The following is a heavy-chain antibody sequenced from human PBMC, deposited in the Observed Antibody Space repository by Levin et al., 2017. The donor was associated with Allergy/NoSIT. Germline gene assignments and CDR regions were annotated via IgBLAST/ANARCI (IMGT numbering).Heavy chain of an antibody. CDR3: AKKQGGTSGFSFDV. J-gene: IGHJ3*01. D-gene: IGHD1/OR15-1a*01. CDR2: ITGGGFNT. Sequence: ESLKISCAVSGFSISESAMAWVRPAPGKGLEWVSEITGGGFNTYYGDSVKGRFTVSKDDSKDMLYLDLSSLRVEDTAVYYCAKKQGGTSGFSFDVWGQGTMVTVSS. CDR1: GFSISESA. V-gene: IGHV3-23*01.